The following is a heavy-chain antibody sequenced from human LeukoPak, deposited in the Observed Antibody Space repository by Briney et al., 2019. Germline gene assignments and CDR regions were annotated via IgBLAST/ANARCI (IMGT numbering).Heavy chain of an antibody. D-gene: IGHD6-13*01. J-gene: IGHJ4*02. CDR1: GYTFTSYD. Sequence: ASVKVSCKASGYTFTSYDINWVRQATGQGLEWMGWMNPDSGNTGYAQKFQGRVTITMNTSISTAYMALSSLRSEDTAVYYCARSSSSWSSGYWGQGTLVTVSS. CDR2: MNPDSGNT. V-gene: IGHV1-8*03. CDR3: ARSSSSWSSGY.